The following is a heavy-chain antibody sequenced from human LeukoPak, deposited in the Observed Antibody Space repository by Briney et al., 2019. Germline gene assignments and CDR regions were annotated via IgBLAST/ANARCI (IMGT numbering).Heavy chain of an antibody. CDR1: GFTFSSYA. V-gene: IGHV3-30-3*01. CDR3: APGVEMATINDY. Sequence: GGSLRLSCAASGFTFSSYAMHWVRQAPGKGLEWVAVISYDGSNKYYADSVKGRFTISRDNSKNTLYLQMNSLRAEDTAVYYCAPGVEMATINDYWGQGTLVTVSS. D-gene: IGHD5-24*01. CDR2: ISYDGSNK. J-gene: IGHJ4*02.